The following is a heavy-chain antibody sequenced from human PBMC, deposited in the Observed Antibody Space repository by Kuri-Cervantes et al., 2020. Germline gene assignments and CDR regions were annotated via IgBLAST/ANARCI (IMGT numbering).Heavy chain of an antibody. CDR2: INPNSGDT. Sequence: ASVKVSCKASGYTFTGYYVHWVRQAPGQGLEWMAWINPNSGDTKYAQKFQGRVTMTRDTSINTAYMELSSLRSEDTAVYYCVRVSGGSYGYYYYYMDVWGKGTTVTVSS. J-gene: IGHJ6*03. V-gene: IGHV1-2*02. CDR1: GYTFTGYY. CDR3: VRVSGGSYGYYYYYMDV. D-gene: IGHD1-26*01.